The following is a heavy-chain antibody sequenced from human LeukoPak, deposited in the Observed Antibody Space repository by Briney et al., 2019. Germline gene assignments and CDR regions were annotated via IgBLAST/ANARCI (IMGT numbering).Heavy chain of an antibody. D-gene: IGHD3-3*01. CDR2: IRYDGSNK. CDR1: GFTFSSYG. Sequence: GGSLRLSCAASGFTFSSYGMHWVRQAPGKGLEWVAFIRYDGSNKYYADSAKGRFTTSRDNSKNTLYLQMNSLRAEDTAVYYCARAQGDDFWSGYPSYFDYWGQGTLVTVSS. V-gene: IGHV3-30*02. CDR3: ARAQGDDFWSGYPSYFDY. J-gene: IGHJ4*02.